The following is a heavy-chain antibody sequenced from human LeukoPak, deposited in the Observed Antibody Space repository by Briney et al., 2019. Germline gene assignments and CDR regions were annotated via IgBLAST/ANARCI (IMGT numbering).Heavy chain of an antibody. CDR1: GFTFDDYA. Sequence: PGRSLRLSCAASGFTFDDYAMHWVRQAPGKGLEWVANINQDGSEKYCVDSVKGRFIISRDNSKNTLYLQMNSLRAEDTAVYYCAREGSGSYYAYWGQGTLVTVSS. CDR2: INQDGSEK. J-gene: IGHJ4*02. CDR3: AREGSGSYYAY. D-gene: IGHD1-26*01. V-gene: IGHV3-7*01.